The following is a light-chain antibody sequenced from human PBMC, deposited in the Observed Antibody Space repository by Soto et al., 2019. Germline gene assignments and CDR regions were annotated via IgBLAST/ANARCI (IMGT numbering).Light chain of an antibody. Sequence: DIVRTQSPLSLPVTPGEPASISCRSSQSLLHSNGYNYLDWYLQKPGQSPQLLIYLASIRASGVPDRFSGSGSGTDFTLKISRVEAEDVGVYYCMQAPQNPPYTFGQGTKVEIK. V-gene: IGKV2-28*01. CDR1: QSLLHSNGYNY. CDR3: MQAPQNPPYT. J-gene: IGKJ2*01. CDR2: LAS.